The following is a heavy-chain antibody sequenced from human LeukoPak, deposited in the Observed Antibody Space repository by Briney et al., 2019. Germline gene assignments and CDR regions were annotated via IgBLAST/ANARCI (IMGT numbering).Heavy chain of an antibody. D-gene: IGHD6-13*01. CDR2: ISGSGGST. V-gene: IGHV3-23*01. J-gene: IGHJ6*03. Sequence: GGSLRLSCAASGFTFSSYSMNWGRQAPGKGLEWVSAISGSGGSTYYADSVKGRFTISRDNSKNTLYLQMNSLRAEDPAVYYCAKDPLSGSSSWYLYYYYYMDVWGKGTTVTISS. CDR1: GFTFSSYS. CDR3: AKDPLSGSSSWYLYYYYYMDV.